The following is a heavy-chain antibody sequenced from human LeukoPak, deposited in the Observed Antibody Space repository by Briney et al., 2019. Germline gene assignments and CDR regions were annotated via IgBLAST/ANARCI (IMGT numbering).Heavy chain of an antibody. V-gene: IGHV3-48*03. D-gene: IGHD3-10*01. CDR2: ISCGGSTI. J-gene: IGHJ6*02. CDR3: ARRDYGSGSSRRVYYYYGMDV. CDR1: GFTLSSYE. Sequence: GGSLRLSCAASGFTLSSYELNWVRQAPGKGLEWVSYISCGGSTIYYADSVKGRFTISRDNAKNSLYLQMNSLRAEDTAVYYCARRDYGSGSSRRVYYYYGMDVWGQGTTVTVSS.